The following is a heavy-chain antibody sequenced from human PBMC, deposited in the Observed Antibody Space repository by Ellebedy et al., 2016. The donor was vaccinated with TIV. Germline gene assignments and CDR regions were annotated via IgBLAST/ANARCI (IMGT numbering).Heavy chain of an antibody. CDR3: ARDHYYGSGSYYNVGRWFDP. CDR2: ITGSGGST. V-gene: IGHV3-23*01. Sequence: GESLKISCAASGFTFSSYAMSWVRQAPGKGLEWVSTITGSGGSTYYADSVKGRFTISRDNSKNTLYLQMNSLRAEDTAVYYCARDHYYGSGSYYNVGRWFDPWGQGTLVTVSS. D-gene: IGHD3-10*01. J-gene: IGHJ5*02. CDR1: GFTFSSYA.